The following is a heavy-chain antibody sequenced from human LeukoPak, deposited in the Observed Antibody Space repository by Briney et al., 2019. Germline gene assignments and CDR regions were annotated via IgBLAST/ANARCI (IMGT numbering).Heavy chain of an antibody. V-gene: IGHV3-33*01. Sequence: GNSVRLSCAASGFTFCTFGMLWVRPAPGKGREGGAVIWDEKSNREYAESVKGRFTISRANSKTALYLQMNRLRAEDAAVYYWAIDVRIPSSNMFGGVHYGMDVCGQGSTATASS. D-gene: IGHD3-16*01. CDR1: GFTFCTFG. CDR3: AIDVRIPSSNMFGGVHYGMDV. CDR2: IWDEKSNR. J-gene: IGHJ6*02.